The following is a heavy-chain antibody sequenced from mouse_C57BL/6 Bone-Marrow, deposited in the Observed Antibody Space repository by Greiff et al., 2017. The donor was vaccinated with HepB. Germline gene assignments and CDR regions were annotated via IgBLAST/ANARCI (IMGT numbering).Heavy chain of an antibody. CDR1: GFTFSDYG. J-gene: IGHJ1*03. CDR3: ARLFITTVVSYWYFDV. Sequence: EVKVVESGGGLVQPGGSLKLSCAASGFTFSDYGMAWVRQAPRKGPEWVAFISNLAYSIYYADTVTGRFTLSRENAKNTLYLEMSSLRSEDTAMYYCARLFITTVVSYWYFDVWGTGTTVTVSS. V-gene: IGHV5-15*01. D-gene: IGHD1-1*01. CDR2: ISNLAYSI.